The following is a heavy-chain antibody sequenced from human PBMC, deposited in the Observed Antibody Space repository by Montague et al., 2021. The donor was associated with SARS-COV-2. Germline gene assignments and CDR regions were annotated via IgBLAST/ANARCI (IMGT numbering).Heavy chain of an antibody. Sequence: SETLSLTCTVSGGSISSGDYFWGWIRQPPLKGLEWIGIISYSGRPHYNRSLTSRVTLSVDTSNNQLSLRLSSVTAADTAVYYCARGGTVTTFFAPKRTRRYNCFDPWGQGTLVTASS. CDR3: ARGGTVTTFFAPKRTRRYNCFDP. J-gene: IGHJ5*02. D-gene: IGHD4-17*01. V-gene: IGHV4-39*01. CDR1: GGSISSGDYF. CDR2: ISYSGRP.